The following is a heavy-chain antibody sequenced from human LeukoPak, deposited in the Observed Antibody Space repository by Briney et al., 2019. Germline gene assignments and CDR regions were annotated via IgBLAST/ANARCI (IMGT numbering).Heavy chain of an antibody. D-gene: IGHD2-21*02. CDR3: ARDSCGGDCPWFGY. Sequence: PSETLSLTCTVSGGSISSSSYYWGWIRQPPGKGLEWIGSIYYSGSTYYNPSLKSRVTISVDTSKNQFSLKLSSVTAADTAVYYCARDSCGGDCPWFGYWGQGTLVTVSS. V-gene: IGHV4-39*01. CDR1: GGSISSSSYY. CDR2: IYYSGST. J-gene: IGHJ4*02.